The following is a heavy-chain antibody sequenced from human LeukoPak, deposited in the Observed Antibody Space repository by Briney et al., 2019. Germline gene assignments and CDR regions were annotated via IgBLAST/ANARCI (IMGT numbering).Heavy chain of an antibody. V-gene: IGHV4-34*01. CDR1: GGCFSGYY. D-gene: IGHD6-13*01. CDR2: INHSGST. Sequence: PSETLSLTCAVYGGCFSGYYWSWIRQPPGKGLEWIGEINHSGSTNYNPSLKSRVTISVDTSKNQFSLKLSSVTAADTAVYYCARVAGAAAGTNYFDYWGQGTLVTVSS. J-gene: IGHJ4*02. CDR3: ARVAGAAAGTNYFDY.